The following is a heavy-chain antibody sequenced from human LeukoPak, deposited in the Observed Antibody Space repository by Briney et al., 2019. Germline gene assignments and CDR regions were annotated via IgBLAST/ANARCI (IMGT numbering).Heavy chain of an antibody. CDR1: GFTFSSFA. CDR3: ADQDYGDYMDYFHH. V-gene: IGHV3-23*01. Sequence: GGSLRLSRAASGFTFSSFAKGWVRQTPGKGLEWVSAISGSGDSTYYADSVKGRFTISRDTSKNTLYLQMTSLRAEDTAVYYCADQDYGDYMDYFHHWGQGTLVTVSS. D-gene: IGHD4-17*01. CDR2: ISGSGDST. J-gene: IGHJ1*01.